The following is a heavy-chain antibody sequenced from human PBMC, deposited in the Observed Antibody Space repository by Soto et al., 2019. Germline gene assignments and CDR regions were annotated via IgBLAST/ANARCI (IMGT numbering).Heavy chain of an antibody. J-gene: IGHJ4*02. CDR3: AKDGEPDYGSGSYYFDY. CDR2: ISGSGGST. CDR1: GFTFSSYA. D-gene: IGHD3-10*01. V-gene: IGHV3-23*01. Sequence: PGGSLRLSCAASGFTFSSYAMSWVRQAPGKGLEWASAISGSGGSTYYADSVKGRFTISRDNSKNTLYLQMNSLRAEDTAVYYCAKDGEPDYGSGSYYFDYWGQGTPVTV.